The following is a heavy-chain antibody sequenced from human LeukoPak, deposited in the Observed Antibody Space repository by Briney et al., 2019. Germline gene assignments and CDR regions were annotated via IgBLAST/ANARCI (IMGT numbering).Heavy chain of an antibody. V-gene: IGHV4-30-4*01. J-gene: IGHJ4*02. CDR3: ARAPPPRTGMSVEWWYDY. D-gene: IGHD2-15*01. CDR1: GGSISSGDYY. CDR2: IYYSGST. Sequence: SETLSLTCTVSGGSISSGDYYWSWIRQPPGKGLEWIGYIYYSGSTYYNPSLKSRVTISVDTSKNQFSLKLSSVTAADTAVYYCARAPPPRTGMSVEWWYDYWGQGTLVTVSS.